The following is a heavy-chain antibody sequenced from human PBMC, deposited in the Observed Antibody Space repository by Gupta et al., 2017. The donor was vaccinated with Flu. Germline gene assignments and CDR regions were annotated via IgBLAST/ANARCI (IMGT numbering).Heavy chain of an antibody. CDR2: ISGSGTTI. D-gene: IGHD3-22*01. V-gene: IGHV3-48*01. CDR3: ASYYYDSSGTHF. Sequence: VRQTPKKGLEWVSYISGSGTTIYYAASVKGRFTISRDNAKNSLYLQMNSLRAEDTAVYYCASYYYDSSGTHFWGQGTLVTVSS. J-gene: IGHJ4*02.